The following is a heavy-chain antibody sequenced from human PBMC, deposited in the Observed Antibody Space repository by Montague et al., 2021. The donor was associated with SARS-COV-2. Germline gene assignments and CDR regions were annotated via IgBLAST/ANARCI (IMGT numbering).Heavy chain of an antibody. J-gene: IGHJ5*02. V-gene: IGHV4-39*01. CDR2: IYYSGST. CDR3: ARQGDQLLLEYWFDP. D-gene: IGHD2-2*01. CDR1: GGSISSSSYY. Sequence: SETLSLTCTVSGGSISSSSYYWGWIRQPPGKGLEWIGSIYYSGSTYYNPSLKGRVTISVDTSKNQFSPKLSSVTAADTAVYYCARQGDQLLLEYWFDPWGQGTLVTVSS.